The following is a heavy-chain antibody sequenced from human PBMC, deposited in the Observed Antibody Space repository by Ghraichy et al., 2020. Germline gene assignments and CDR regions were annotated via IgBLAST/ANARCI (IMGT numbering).Heavy chain of an antibody. V-gene: IGHV1-69*10. CDR3: ARAWREYFDSTGYYRGGVDACGI. CDR1: GGTFSSRA. CDR2: IIPILGST. D-gene: IGHD3-22*01. Sequence: SVKVSCKASGGTFSSRAINWVRQAPGQGLEWTGGIIPILGSTTYAQKFQGRVTITADKSTSTVYMELSSLRSEDTAVYYCARAWREYFDSTGYYRGGVDACGIWGQRTMVTVS. J-gene: IGHJ3*02.